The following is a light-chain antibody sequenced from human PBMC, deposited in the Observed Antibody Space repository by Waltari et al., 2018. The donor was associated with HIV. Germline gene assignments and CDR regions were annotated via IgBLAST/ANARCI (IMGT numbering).Light chain of an antibody. Sequence: QSVLTQPPSVSGAPGQRVTISCTGSSSNIGAGYHVHWYQQRPGTAPKLLIYGNSNRPSGVPDRFAGSKAGTSASLAITGLEAEDDADYYCPSRDSRLSGYVFGTGTKVTVL. CDR1: SSNIGAGYH. V-gene: IGLV1-40*01. J-gene: IGLJ1*01. CDR2: GNS. CDR3: PSRDSRLSGYV.